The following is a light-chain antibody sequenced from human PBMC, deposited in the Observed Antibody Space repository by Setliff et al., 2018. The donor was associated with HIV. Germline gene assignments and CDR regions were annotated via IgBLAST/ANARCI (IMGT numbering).Light chain of an antibody. CDR2: RNN. V-gene: IGLV1-47*01. Sequence: QSALTQPPSASGTPGQRVTISCSGSSSNIGSNYVTWYQQVPGTAPKLLIYRNNQRPSGVPDRFSGSKSGTSASLAISGLRSGDEADYYCAAWDDSLSVVFGGGTQLTVL. CDR1: SSNIGSNY. CDR3: AAWDDSLSVV. J-gene: IGLJ2*01.